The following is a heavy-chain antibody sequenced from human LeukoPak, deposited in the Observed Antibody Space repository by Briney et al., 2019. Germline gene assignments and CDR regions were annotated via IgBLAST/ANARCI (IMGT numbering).Heavy chain of an antibody. V-gene: IGHV3-7*01. Sequence: PGRSLRLSCAASGFSFSDYWMSWVRQAPGKGLEWVANIKQDGSEKYYVDSVKGRFTISRDNSKNTLYLQMNSLRAEDTAVYYCARDSSTTVTGAFDIWGQGTMVTVSS. CDR2: IKQDGSEK. D-gene: IGHD4-17*01. J-gene: IGHJ3*02. CDR3: ARDSSTTVTGAFDI. CDR1: GFSFSDYW.